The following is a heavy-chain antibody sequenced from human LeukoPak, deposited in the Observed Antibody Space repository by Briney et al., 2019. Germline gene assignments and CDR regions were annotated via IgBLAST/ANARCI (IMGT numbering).Heavy chain of an antibody. V-gene: IGHV3-23*01. J-gene: IGHJ4*02. CDR1: GFTFSSYA. CDR2: ISGSGGST. CDR3: AKPRTVSAYSSSWYYFDY. D-gene: IGHD6-13*01. Sequence: PGGSLRLSCAASGFTFSSYAMSWVRQAPGKGLEWVSAISGSGGSTYYADSVKGRFTISRDNSKNTLYLQMNSLRAEDTAVYYCAKPRTVSAYSSSWYYFDYWGQGTLVTVSS.